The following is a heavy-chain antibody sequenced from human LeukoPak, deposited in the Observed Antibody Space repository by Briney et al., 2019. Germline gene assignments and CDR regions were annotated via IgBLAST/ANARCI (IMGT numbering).Heavy chain of an antibody. V-gene: IGHV3-30-3*01. CDR2: ISYDGSNK. J-gene: IGHJ4*02. D-gene: IGHD1-26*01. CDR1: GFTFSSYA. Sequence: GWSLRLSCAASGFTFSSYAMHWVRQAPGKGLEWVAVISYDGSNKYYADSVKGRFTISRDNSKNTLYLQMNSLRAEDTAVYYCARGGSYSTYFDYWGQGTLVTVSS. CDR3: ARGGSYSTYFDY.